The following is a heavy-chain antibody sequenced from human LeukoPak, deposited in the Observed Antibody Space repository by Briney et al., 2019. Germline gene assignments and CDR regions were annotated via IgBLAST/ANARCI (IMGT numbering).Heavy chain of an antibody. J-gene: IGHJ6*03. CDR2: ISSNGGST. Sequence: PGGSLRLSCAASGFTFSSYAMHWVRQAPGKGLEYVSAISSNGGSTYYANSVKGRFTISRDNSKNTLYLQMGSLRAEDMAVYYCARDPLRSSSSLENYYYMDVWGKGTTVTVSS. D-gene: IGHD6-6*01. CDR3: ARDPLRSSSSLENYYYMDV. V-gene: IGHV3-64*01. CDR1: GFTFSSYA.